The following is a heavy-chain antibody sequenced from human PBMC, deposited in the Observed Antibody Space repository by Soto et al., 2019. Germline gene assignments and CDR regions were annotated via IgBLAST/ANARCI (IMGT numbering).Heavy chain of an antibody. V-gene: IGHV3-33*01. CDR1: GFTVSSYG. Sequence: GGSLRISCAASGFTVSSYGMDWVRQAPGKGLEWVAVIWYDGSNKYYADSVKGRFTISRDNSKNTLYLQMNSLRAEDTAVYYCARAVPYYYGMDVWGQGTTVTVSS. CDR3: ARAVPYYYGMDV. CDR2: IWYDGSNK. J-gene: IGHJ6*02.